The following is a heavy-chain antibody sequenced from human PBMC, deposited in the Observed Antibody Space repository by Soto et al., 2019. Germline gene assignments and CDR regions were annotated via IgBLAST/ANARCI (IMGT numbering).Heavy chain of an antibody. CDR2: ISYDGSNK. CDR1: GFTFSSYA. J-gene: IGHJ4*02. Sequence: QVQLVESGGGVVQPGRSLRLSCVGSGFTFSSYAIHWVRQAPGKGLEWVAVISYDGSNKYYADSVKGRFTISRDNSKNTLYLQMNSLRAEDTAVYYCAKTYDILTGLHPYYFENWGQGTLVTVSS. D-gene: IGHD3-9*01. V-gene: IGHV3-30*18. CDR3: AKTYDILTGLHPYYFEN.